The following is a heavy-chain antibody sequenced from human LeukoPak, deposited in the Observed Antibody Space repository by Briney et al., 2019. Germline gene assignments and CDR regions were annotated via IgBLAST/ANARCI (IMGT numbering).Heavy chain of an antibody. D-gene: IGHD1-20*01. V-gene: IGHV3-30-3*01. J-gene: IGHJ4*02. Sequence: PGGSLRLSCAASGFTFSSYAMSWVRQAPGKGLEWVAVISYDGSNKYYADSVKGRFTISRDNSKNTLYLQMNSLRAEDTAVYYCARDRRYNWNHFDYWGQGTLVTVSS. CDR1: GFTFSSYA. CDR2: ISYDGSNK. CDR3: ARDRRYNWNHFDY.